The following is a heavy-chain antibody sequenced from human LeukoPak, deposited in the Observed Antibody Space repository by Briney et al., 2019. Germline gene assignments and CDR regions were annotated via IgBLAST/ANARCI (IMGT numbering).Heavy chain of an antibody. CDR1: GFTSSSYA. CDR3: AKDSGYSGSYLVY. Sequence: PGGSLRLSCAASGFTSSSYAMNWVRQAPGKGLEWVSIISGSGSSTYYADSVKGRFTISRDNSKNTLYLQMNSLRAEDTAVYYCAKDSGYSGSYLVYWGQGALLTVSS. J-gene: IGHJ4*02. CDR2: ISGSGSST. D-gene: IGHD5-12*01. V-gene: IGHV3-23*01.